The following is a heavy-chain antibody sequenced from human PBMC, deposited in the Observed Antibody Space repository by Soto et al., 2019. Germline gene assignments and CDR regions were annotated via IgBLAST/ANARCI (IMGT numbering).Heavy chain of an antibody. CDR1: GSISGSKLTTYW. CDR2: IYPGDSDT. CDR3: ASATYCGGDCNLGYFDY. J-gene: IGHJ4*02. D-gene: IGHD2-21*01. Sequence: GESLKISCRISGSISGSKLTTYWLGWVRQMPGKGLEWMGIIYPGDSDTKYNPSFQGHVTISGDKSSRTAYLQWNSLRASDTAMYFCASATYCGGDCNLGYFDYWGLGTLVTVSS. V-gene: IGHV5-51*01.